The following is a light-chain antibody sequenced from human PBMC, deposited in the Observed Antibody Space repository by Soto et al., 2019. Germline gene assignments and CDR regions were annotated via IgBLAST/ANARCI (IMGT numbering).Light chain of an antibody. CDR2: AAS. J-gene: IGKJ1*01. CDR1: QTISIW. CDR3: QHYYGFSRT. Sequence: DIQMTQSPSTLSGSVGDRFTITCRASQTISIWLAWYQQKPGKAPKLLIYAASSLQSGVPSRFSGSGAGTEFTLTISSLQPDDFATYYCQHYYGFSRTFGQGTKVDIK. V-gene: IGKV1-5*01.